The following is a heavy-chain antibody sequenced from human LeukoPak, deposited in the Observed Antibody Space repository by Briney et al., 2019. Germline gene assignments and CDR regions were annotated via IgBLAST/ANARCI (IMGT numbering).Heavy chain of an antibody. V-gene: IGHV3-9*01. J-gene: IGHJ4*02. CDR3: GKGDSSAIHHIDH. Sequence: GRSLRLSCAASGFSLDDYAMHWVRQALGKGLEWVSGISWNSGNIGYADSVKGRFTISRDNAKNSLYVQMNSLRAEDTALYYCGKGDSSAIHHIDHWGQGTLVTVSS. D-gene: IGHD3-22*01. CDR1: GFSLDDYA. CDR2: ISWNSGNI.